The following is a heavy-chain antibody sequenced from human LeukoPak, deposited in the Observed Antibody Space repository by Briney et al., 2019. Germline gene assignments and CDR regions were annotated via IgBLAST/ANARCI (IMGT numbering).Heavy chain of an antibody. J-gene: IGHJ4*02. CDR3: ATSSYVWGSYRWDY. CDR1: GGSISTYY. D-gene: IGHD3-16*02. CDR2: IYYSGTT. Sequence: SETLSLTCTVSGGSISTYYWTWIRQAPGKGQEWIGNIYYSGTTNYNPSLESRVTMSVDTSKNQFSLKVNSVTAADTAVYYCATSSYVWGSYRWDYWGQGTLVTVSS. V-gene: IGHV4-59*08.